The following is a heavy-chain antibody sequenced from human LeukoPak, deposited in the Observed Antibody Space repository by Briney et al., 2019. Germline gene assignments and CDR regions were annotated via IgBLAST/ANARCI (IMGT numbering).Heavy chain of an antibody. Sequence: ASETLSLTCAVYGGSFSGYYWSWIRQPPGKGLEWIGYIYYSGSTNYNPSLKSRVTISVDTSKNQFSLKLSSVTAADTAVYYCARYYPWFDPWGQGTLVTVSS. CDR1: GGSFSGYY. D-gene: IGHD3-10*01. CDR3: ARYYPWFDP. J-gene: IGHJ5*02. CDR2: IYYSGST. V-gene: IGHV4-59*08.